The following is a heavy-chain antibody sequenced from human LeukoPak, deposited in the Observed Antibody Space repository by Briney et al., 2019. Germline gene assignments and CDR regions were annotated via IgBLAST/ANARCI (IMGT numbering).Heavy chain of an antibody. CDR1: GFTFSSYA. D-gene: IGHD3-22*01. J-gene: IGHJ4*02. CDR3: AKERWGEDYYDSSGYPMLPDY. CDR2: ISYDGSNK. Sequence: GGSLRLSCAASGFTFSSYAMHWVRQAPGKGLEWVAVISYDGSNKYYADSVKGRFTISRDNSKNTLYLQMNSLRAEDTAVYYCAKERWGEDYYDSSGYPMLPDYWGQGTLVTVSS. V-gene: IGHV3-30*04.